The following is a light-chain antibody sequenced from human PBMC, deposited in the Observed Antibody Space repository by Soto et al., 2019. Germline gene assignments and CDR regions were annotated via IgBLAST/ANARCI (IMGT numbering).Light chain of an antibody. CDR3: QQSYSTPTWT. J-gene: IGKJ1*01. CDR2: AAS. CDR1: QSISSY. Sequence: DIQMTQSPSSLSASVGDRGTITCRASQSISSYLNCYQQKPGKAPKLLIYAASSLQSGVPSRFSGSGSGTDFTLTISSLQPEDFATYYCQQSYSTPTWTFGQGTKVDIK. V-gene: IGKV1-39*01.